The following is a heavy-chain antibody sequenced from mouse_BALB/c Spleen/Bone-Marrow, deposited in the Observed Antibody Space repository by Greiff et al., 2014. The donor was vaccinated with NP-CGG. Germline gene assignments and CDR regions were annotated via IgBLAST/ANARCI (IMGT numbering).Heavy chain of an antibody. CDR1: GYSFTSYW. D-gene: IGHD2-2*01. J-gene: IGHJ2*01. CDR3: ARLGGLRVFDY. V-gene: IGHV1-61*01. CDR2: IHPSGSET. Sequence: QVQLQQSGAELVRPGASVKLSCKASGYSFTSYWMNWVKQRPGQGLEWIGMIHPSGSETRLNQKFKDKATLTVDKSSSTAYMQLSSPTSEDSAVYYCARLGGLRVFDYWGQGTTLTVST.